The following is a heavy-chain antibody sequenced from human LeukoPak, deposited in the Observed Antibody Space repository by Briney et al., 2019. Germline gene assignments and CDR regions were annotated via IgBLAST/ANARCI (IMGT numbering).Heavy chain of an antibody. V-gene: IGHV3-11*01. CDR1: GFTFSDYY. J-gene: IGHJ4*02. CDR3: AREGHYYDSSGYGASY. CDR2: ISSSGSTI. Sequence: PGGSLRLSCAAPGFTFSDYYMSWIRQAPGKGLERVSYISSSGSTIYYADSVKGRFTISRDNAKNSLYLQMNSLRAEDTAVYYCAREGHYYDSSGYGASYWGQGTLVTVSS. D-gene: IGHD3-22*01.